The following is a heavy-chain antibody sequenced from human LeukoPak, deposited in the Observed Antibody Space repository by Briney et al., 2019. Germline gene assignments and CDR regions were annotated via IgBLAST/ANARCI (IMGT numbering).Heavy chain of an antibody. V-gene: IGHV4-34*01. CDR2: IGRSGST. CDR1: GGSFSDYF. D-gene: IGHD3-22*01. J-gene: IGHJ4*02. Sequence: SETLSLTCAVYGGSFSDYFWSWIRQPPGKGLEWIGEIGRSGSTTYNPSLRSRVTISGDTSKKQFSLKLSSVTAADTAVYYCVTYYYGSSAPKRNYWGQGILVTVSS. CDR3: VTYYYGSSAPKRNY.